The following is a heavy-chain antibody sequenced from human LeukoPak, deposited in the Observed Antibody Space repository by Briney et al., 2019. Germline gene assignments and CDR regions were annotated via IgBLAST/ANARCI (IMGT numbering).Heavy chain of an antibody. CDR1: GGSISSGDYY. CDR3: ARDGRAMGYGMDV. Sequence: SSETLSLTCTVSGGSISSGDYYWSWIRQPPGKGLEWIGYIYYSGSTYYNPSLKSRVTISIDTSKNQFSLKLSSVTAADTAVYNCARDGRAMGYGMDVWGQGTTVTVSS. D-gene: IGHD5-18*01. CDR2: IYYSGST. J-gene: IGHJ6*02. V-gene: IGHV4-30-4*01.